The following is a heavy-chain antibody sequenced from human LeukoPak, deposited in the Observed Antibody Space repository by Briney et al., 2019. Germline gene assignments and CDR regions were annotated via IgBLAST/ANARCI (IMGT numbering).Heavy chain of an antibody. V-gene: IGHV3-53*01. CDR1: GFTVSSNY. CDR2: IYSGGST. D-gene: IGHD3-22*01. J-gene: IGHJ4*02. Sequence: PGGSLRLSCAASGFTVSSNYMSWVRQAPGKGLEWVSVIYSGGSTYYADSVKGRFTISRDNSKNTLYLQMNSLRAEDTAVYYCAKLPTYYYDSSGQRDFFDYWGQGTLVTVSS. CDR3: AKLPTYYYDSSGQRDFFDY.